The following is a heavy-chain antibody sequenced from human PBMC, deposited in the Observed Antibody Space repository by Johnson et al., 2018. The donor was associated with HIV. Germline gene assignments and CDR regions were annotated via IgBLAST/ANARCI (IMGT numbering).Heavy chain of an antibody. CDR2: IYSGGNT. CDR3: ARSGGYPNAFDI. D-gene: IGHD6-13*01. J-gene: IGHJ3*02. V-gene: IGHV3-66*01. CDR1: GFTFDDYG. Sequence: VQLVESGGGLVKPGGSLRLSCAASGFTFDDYGMSWVRQAPGKGLEWVSVIYSGGNTYYADSVKGRFTISRDNSKNSLFLQMNSLRVEDTAVYYCARSGGYPNAFDIWGQGTMVTVSS.